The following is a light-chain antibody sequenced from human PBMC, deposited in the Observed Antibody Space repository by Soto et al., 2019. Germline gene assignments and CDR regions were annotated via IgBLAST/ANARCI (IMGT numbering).Light chain of an antibody. CDR1: NSDVGGYNF. J-gene: IGLJ1*01. CDR3: SSYISSSSLYV. V-gene: IGLV2-14*01. Sequence: QSALTQPASVSGSPGQSITISCTGTNSDVGGYNFVSWYQQHPGKAPKLMIHEVSNRPSGVSNRFSGSKSGNTGSLTISGLQAEDEADYYCSSYISSSSLYVFGTGTKLTVL. CDR2: EVS.